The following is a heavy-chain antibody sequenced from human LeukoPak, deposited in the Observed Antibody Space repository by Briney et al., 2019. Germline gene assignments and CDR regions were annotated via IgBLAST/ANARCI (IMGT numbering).Heavy chain of an antibody. CDR1: GYTFTTYG. CDR3: ATLSVNVVATAVRGYYFDS. D-gene: IGHD5-12*01. CDR2: IIPILGSA. Sequence: GASVKVSCKASGYTFTTYGITWVRQAPGQGLEWMGGIIPILGSANNAQKFQGRVSITTDDSTSTAYMELSGLRSEDTAVYYCATLSVNVVATAVRGYYFDSWGQGTLVTVSS. V-gene: IGHV1-69*05. J-gene: IGHJ4*02.